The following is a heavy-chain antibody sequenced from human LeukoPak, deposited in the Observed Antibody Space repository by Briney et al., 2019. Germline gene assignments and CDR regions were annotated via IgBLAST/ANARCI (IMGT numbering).Heavy chain of an antibody. Sequence: SETLSLTCTVSGVSIGSSSYYWSWIRQPPGKGLEWIGYIYYSGSTNYNPSLKSRVTISVDTSKNQFSLKLSSVTAADTAVYYCARGGAVAMDYWGQGTLVTVSS. D-gene: IGHD6-19*01. J-gene: IGHJ4*02. CDR1: GVSIGSSSYY. CDR3: ARGGAVAMDY. V-gene: IGHV4-61*01. CDR2: IYYSGST.